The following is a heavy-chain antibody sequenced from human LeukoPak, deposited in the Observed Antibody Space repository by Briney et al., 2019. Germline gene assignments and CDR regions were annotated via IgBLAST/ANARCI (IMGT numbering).Heavy chain of an antibody. J-gene: IGHJ4*02. V-gene: IGHV4-34*01. CDR2: INHSGST. CDR1: GGSFSGYY. Sequence: SETLSLTCAVYGGSFSGYYWSWIRQPPGKGLEWIGEINHSGSTNYNPSLKSRVTISVDTSKNQFSLKLSSVTAADTAVYYCARGAGYRASDYWGQGTLVTVSS. D-gene: IGHD5-24*01. CDR3: ARGAGYRASDY.